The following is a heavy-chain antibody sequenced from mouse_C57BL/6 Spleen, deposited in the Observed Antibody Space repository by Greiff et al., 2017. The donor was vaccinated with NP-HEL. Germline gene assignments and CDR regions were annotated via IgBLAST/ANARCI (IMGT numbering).Heavy chain of an antibody. CDR3: ARDRGYGSSCYFDV. CDR1: GFTFSSYA. D-gene: IGHD1-1*01. CDR2: ISDGGSYT. Sequence: EVKLMESGGGLVKPGGSLKLSCAASGFTFSSYAMSWVRQTPEKRLEWVATISDGGSYTYYPDNVKGRFTISRDNAKNNLYLQMSHLKSEDTAMYYCARDRGYGSSCYFDVWGTGTTVTVSS. J-gene: IGHJ1*03. V-gene: IGHV5-4*01.